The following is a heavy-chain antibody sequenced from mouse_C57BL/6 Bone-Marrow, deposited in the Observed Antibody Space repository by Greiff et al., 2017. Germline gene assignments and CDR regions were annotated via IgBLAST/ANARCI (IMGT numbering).Heavy chain of an antibody. CDR2: ISDGGSYT. CDR3: ARDGPTGVDY. D-gene: IGHD1-1*01. J-gene: IGHJ2*01. V-gene: IGHV5-4*01. Sequence: EVQRVESGGGLVKPGGSLKLSCAASGFTFSSYAMSWVRQTPEKRLEWVATISDGGSYTYYPDNVKGRITISRDNAKNNLYLQMSHLKSEDTAMYYCARDGPTGVDYWGQGTTLTVSS. CDR1: GFTFSSYA.